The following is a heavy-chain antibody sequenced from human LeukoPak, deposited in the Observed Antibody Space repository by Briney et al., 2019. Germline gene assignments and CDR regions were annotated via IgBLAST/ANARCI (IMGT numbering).Heavy chain of an antibody. CDR1: GDSINSYY. Sequence: SETLSLTCTVSGDSINSYYWNWIRQPPGKGLEWIGYIYYSGRTDYNPSLKSRVTISVDTSKNQFSLKLSSVTAADTAVYYCARLYSSSFPLYWGQGTLVTVSS. CDR2: IYYSGRT. J-gene: IGHJ4*02. D-gene: IGHD6-6*01. V-gene: IGHV4-59*08. CDR3: ARLYSSSFPLY.